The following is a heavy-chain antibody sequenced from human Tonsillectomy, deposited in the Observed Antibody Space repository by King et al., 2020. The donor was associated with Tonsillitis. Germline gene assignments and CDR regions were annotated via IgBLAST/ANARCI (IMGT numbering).Heavy chain of an antibody. CDR3: AKARHYYDSSGLDH. D-gene: IGHD3-22*01. Sequence: VQLVESGGGLVHPGGSLRLSCSASGFTFSTSAMSWVRQAPGKGLEWVSAIDGHGGGTFYADSVKGQFTISRDNSKNTLYLHMKILSAEDTAAYYCAKARHYYDSSGLDHWGQGTLVTVSS. CDR1: GFTFSTSA. V-gene: IGHV3-23*04. J-gene: IGHJ4*02. CDR2: IDGHGGGT.